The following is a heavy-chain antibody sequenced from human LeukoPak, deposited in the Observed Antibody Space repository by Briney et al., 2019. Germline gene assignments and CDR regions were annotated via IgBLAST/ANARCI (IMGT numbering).Heavy chain of an antibody. D-gene: IGHD6-13*01. CDR2: ISSSSYI. Sequence: GGSLRLSCAASGFTFSSYSMNWVRQAPGQGLEWVSSISSSSYIYYADSVKGRFTISRDNAKNSLYLQMNSLRAEDTAVYYCARDGGSWYPALGYWGQGTLVTVSS. V-gene: IGHV3-21*01. J-gene: IGHJ4*02. CDR1: GFTFSSYS. CDR3: ARDGGSWYPALGY.